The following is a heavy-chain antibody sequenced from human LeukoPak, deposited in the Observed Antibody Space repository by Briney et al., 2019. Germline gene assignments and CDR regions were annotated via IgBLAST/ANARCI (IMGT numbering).Heavy chain of an antibody. Sequence: ASVKVSCKASGYTFTSYYMHRVRQAPGQGLEWMGIINPSGGSTSYAQKFQGRVTMTRDTSTSTVYMELSSLRSDDTAVYYCARAVVGATRGIDYWGQGTLVTVSS. CDR2: INPSGGST. CDR1: GYTFTSYY. D-gene: IGHD1-26*01. V-gene: IGHV1-46*01. CDR3: ARAVVGATRGIDY. J-gene: IGHJ4*02.